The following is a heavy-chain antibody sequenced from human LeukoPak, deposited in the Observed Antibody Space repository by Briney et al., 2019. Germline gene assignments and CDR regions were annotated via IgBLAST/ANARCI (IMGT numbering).Heavy chain of an antibody. Sequence: GASVKVSCKASGYTFTSYGISWVRQAPGQGLEWMGWISAYNGNTNYAQKLQGRVTMTTDTSTSTAYMELRSLRSDDTAVYYCARDLYYDSSNYYTIFDYWGQGTLVTVSS. J-gene: IGHJ4*02. D-gene: IGHD3-22*01. CDR3: ARDLYYDSSNYYTIFDY. V-gene: IGHV1-18*01. CDR2: ISAYNGNT. CDR1: GYTFTSYG.